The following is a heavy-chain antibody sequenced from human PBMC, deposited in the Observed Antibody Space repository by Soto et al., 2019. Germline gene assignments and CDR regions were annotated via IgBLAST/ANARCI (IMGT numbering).Heavy chain of an antibody. J-gene: IGHJ4*02. CDR3: AKLREMATLRSFAY. V-gene: IGHV4-39*07. CDR1: GGSISSSSYY. D-gene: IGHD5-12*01. Sequence: SETMSLTCTVSGGSISSSSYYWGWIRQPPGKGLEWIGSIYYSGSTYYNPSLKSRVTISVDTSKNQFSLKLSSVTAAATAVYYCAKLREMATLRSFAYWARGTLVPVSS. CDR2: IYYSGST.